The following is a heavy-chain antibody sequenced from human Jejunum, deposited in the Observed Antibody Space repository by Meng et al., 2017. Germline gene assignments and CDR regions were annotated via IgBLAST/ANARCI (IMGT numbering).Heavy chain of an antibody. Sequence: QVQVDQSGAEVKKPGASVKVSCKAPGLTFTGHHMHWVRQVPGQGFEWMGRINSNSGGTNYAQKFKGRFTMISDYMELSRLTSDDTAVYYCARVPYNYDNGGYYYRWGQGILVTVSS. V-gene: IGHV1-2*06. CDR2: INSNSGGT. D-gene: IGHD3-22*01. J-gene: IGHJ4*02. CDR3: ARVPYNYDNGGYYYR. CDR1: GLTFTGHH.